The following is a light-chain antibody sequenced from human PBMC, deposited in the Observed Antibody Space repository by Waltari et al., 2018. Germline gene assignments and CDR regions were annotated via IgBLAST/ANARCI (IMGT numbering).Light chain of an antibody. CDR3: SSYTGSNVV. CDR1: SSDVGGYNY. V-gene: IGLV2-8*01. J-gene: IGLJ2*01. Sequence: QSALTQPPSASESPGQSVAISCTGTSSDVGGYNYVSGYQQHPGKAPKLMSYEVSNRPPGVPDRFPGSKSGNTASLTVSGLQAEDEADYYCSSYTGSNVVFGGGTKLTVL. CDR2: EVS.